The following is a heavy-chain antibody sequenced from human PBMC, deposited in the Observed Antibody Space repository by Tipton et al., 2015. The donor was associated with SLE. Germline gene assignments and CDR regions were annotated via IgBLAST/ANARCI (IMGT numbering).Heavy chain of an antibody. D-gene: IGHD1-20*01. CDR1: GGSISSYY. J-gene: IGHJ6*02. V-gene: IGHV4-59*01. Sequence: TLSLTCTVSGGSISSYYWSWIRQPPGKGLEWIGYIYYSGGTNYNPSLKSRVTISVDTSKNQFSLKLSSVTAADTAVYYCARDLGITGTTPRGMDVWGQGTTVTVSS. CDR2: IYYSGGT. CDR3: ARDLGITGTTPRGMDV.